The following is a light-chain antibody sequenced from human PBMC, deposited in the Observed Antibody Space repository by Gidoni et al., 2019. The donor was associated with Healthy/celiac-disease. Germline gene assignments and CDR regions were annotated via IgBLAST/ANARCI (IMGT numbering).Light chain of an antibody. J-gene: IGKJ2*01. Sequence: IVLTQSPGTLSLSPGERATLSCRASQSVSSSYLAWYQQKPGQAPRLLIYAASSRPTRIPDRCSGSGSGTDFTLTISRLEPEDFAVYYCQQYGSSPRYTFGQGTKLEIK. CDR2: AAS. CDR3: QQYGSSPRYT. CDR1: QSVSSSY. V-gene: IGKV3-20*01.